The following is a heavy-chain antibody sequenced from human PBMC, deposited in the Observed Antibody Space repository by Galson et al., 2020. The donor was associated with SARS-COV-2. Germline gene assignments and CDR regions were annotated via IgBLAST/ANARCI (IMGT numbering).Heavy chain of an antibody. CDR2: ISSSSSYI. Sequence: GGSLRLSCAASGITFSSYSMNWVRQAPGKGLEWVSSISSSSSYIYYADSVKGRFTISRENAKNSLYLQMNSLRAEDTAVYYCARDLGMMDGELLCYFDDWGQGTLGSDSS. CDR3: ARDLGMMDGELLCYFDD. CDR1: GITFSSYS. J-gene: IGHJ4*02. D-gene: IGHD1-26*01. V-gene: IGHV3-21*01.